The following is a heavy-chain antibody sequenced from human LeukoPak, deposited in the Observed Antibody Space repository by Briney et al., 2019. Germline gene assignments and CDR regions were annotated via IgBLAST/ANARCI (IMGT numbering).Heavy chain of an antibody. Sequence: SETLSLTCAVYGGSFSGYYWSWIRQPPGKGLEWIGEINHSGSTNYNPSLKSRVTISVDTSKNQFSLKLSSVTAADTAVYYCARDRSGSYYFDYWGQGTLVTVSS. CDR1: GGSFSGYY. CDR3: ARDRSGSYYFDY. V-gene: IGHV4-34*01. D-gene: IGHD1-26*01. CDR2: INHSGST. J-gene: IGHJ4*02.